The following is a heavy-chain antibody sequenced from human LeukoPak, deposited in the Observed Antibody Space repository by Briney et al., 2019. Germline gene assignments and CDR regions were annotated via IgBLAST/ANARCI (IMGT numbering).Heavy chain of an antibody. CDR1: GFTFSSYW. Sequence: QPAGSLRLSCAASGFTFSSYWMSWVRQAPGKGLEWMANIKQDGSEKYYVDSVKGRFTISRDNAKNSLYLQMNSLRAENPAVYYCARRKFSGSYSSYYYYYYMHVWGKGTTLTVSS. J-gene: IGHJ6*03. D-gene: IGHD1-26*01. V-gene: IGHV3-7*01. CDR2: IKQDGSEK. CDR3: ARRKFSGSYSSYYYYYYMHV.